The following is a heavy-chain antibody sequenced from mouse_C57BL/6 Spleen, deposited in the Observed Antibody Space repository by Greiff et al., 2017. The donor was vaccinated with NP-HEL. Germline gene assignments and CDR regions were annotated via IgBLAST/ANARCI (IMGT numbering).Heavy chain of an antibody. D-gene: IGHD4-1*01. V-gene: IGHV1-15*01. CDR1: GYTFTDYE. CDR3: TSGDWDGWFAY. J-gene: IGHJ3*01. CDR2: IDPETGGT. Sequence: VKLMESGAELVRPGASVTLSCKASGYTFTDYEMHWVKQTPVHGLEWIGAIDPETGGTAYNQKFKGKAILTADKSSSTAYMELRSLTSEDSAVYYCTSGDWDGWFAYWGQGTLVTVSA.